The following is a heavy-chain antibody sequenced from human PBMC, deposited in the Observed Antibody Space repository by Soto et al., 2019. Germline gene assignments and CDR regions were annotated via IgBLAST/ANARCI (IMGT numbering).Heavy chain of an antibody. CDR3: ARPHGGYGSGYSWYDP. CDR1: GRSISEINSY. V-gene: IGHV4-39*01. J-gene: IGHJ5*02. D-gene: IGHD5-12*01. CDR2: IHHTGST. Sequence: PSETLSLTCSVSGRSISEINSYWGWIRQTPGEGLEWIGTIHHTGSTYYNPSLKSRVIISLDTSKNQFSLKLSSVTAADTALYYCARPHGGYGSGYSWYDPWGQGTRVTVSS.